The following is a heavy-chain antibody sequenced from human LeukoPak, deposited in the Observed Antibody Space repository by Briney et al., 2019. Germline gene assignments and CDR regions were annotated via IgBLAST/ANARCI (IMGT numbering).Heavy chain of an antibody. V-gene: IGHV3-53*04. CDR3: ARWRPIDAFDI. CDR2: LSSTGNT. CDR1: GFTVSSNY. J-gene: IGHJ3*02. Sequence: GGSLRLSCAASGFTVSSNYMNWVRQAPGKGVEWVPLLSSTGNTSYADSVNGRFTISRHNSKNTLYLQVNSLRPEDTAMYYCARWRPIDAFDIWGQGTMVIVSS. D-gene: IGHD3-3*01.